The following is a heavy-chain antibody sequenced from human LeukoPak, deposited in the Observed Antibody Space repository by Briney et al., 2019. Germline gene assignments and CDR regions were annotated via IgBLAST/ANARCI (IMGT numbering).Heavy chain of an antibody. V-gene: IGHV1-2*02. CDR1: GGTFSSYA. CDR3: ASEGTTHAFDI. Sequence: ASVKVSCKASGGTFSSYAISWVRQAPGQGLEWMGWINPNSGGTNYAQKFQGRVTMTRDTSISTAYMELSRLRSDDTAVYYCASEGTTHAFDIWGQGTMVTVSS. CDR2: INPNSGGT. D-gene: IGHD4-17*01. J-gene: IGHJ3*02.